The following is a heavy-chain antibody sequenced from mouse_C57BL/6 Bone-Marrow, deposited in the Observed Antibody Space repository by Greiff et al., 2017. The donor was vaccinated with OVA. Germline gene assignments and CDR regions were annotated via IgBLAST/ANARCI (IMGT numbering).Heavy chain of an antibody. V-gene: IGHV3-6*01. J-gene: IGHJ2*01. Sequence: VQLKESGPGLVKPSQSLSLTCSVTGYSITSGYYWNWIRQFPGNKLEWMGYISYDGSNNYNPSLKNRISITRDTSKNQFFLKLNSVTTEDTATYYCARDHYDYDGYLDYGGQGTTLTVSA. D-gene: IGHD2-4*01. CDR2: ISYDGSN. CDR3: ARDHYDYDGYLDY. CDR1: GYSITSGYY.